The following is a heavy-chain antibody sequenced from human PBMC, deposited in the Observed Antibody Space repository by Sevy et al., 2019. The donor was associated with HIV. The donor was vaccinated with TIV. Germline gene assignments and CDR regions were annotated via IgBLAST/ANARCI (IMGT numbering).Heavy chain of an antibody. Sequence: ASVKVSCKASGYTFTSYAMHWVRQAPGQRLEWMGWINADNGNTKYSQKFQGRVTITRDTSGGTAYMELSSLRSEDTAVYYCAREGTGYCSSTSCLGAFDIWGQGTMVTVSS. D-gene: IGHD2-2*01. J-gene: IGHJ3*02. V-gene: IGHV1-3*01. CDR1: GYTFTSYA. CDR2: INADNGNT. CDR3: AREGTGYCSSTSCLGAFDI.